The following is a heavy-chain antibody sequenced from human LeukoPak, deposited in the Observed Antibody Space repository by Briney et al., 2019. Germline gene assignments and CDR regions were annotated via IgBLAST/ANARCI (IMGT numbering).Heavy chain of an antibody. CDR3: ARVGIFYYDSSGPQVY. CDR1: GFTFSSYS. V-gene: IGHV3-21*01. Sequence: PGGSLRLSCAACGFTFSSYSMNWDRQAPGKGLEWVSSISSSSSYIYYADSVKGRFTISRDNAKNSLYLQMNSLRAEDTAVYYCARVGIFYYDSSGPQVYWGQGTLVTVSS. CDR2: ISSSSSYI. D-gene: IGHD3-22*01. J-gene: IGHJ4*02.